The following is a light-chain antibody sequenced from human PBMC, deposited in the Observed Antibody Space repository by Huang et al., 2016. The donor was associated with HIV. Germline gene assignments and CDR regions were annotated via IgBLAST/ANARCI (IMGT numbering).Light chain of an antibody. CDR3: HHYSNWPPTWT. J-gene: IGKJ1*01. Sequence: EIVMTQSPATLSVSPGERATLSCRASQSVAKHFAWYQQKPGQAPRLLIYGASTRATGIPDRFSGSGSGTEFTLTISSLQSEDFAVYYCHHYSNWPPTWTFGQGTKVEIK. V-gene: IGKV3-15*01. CDR1: QSVAKH. CDR2: GAS.